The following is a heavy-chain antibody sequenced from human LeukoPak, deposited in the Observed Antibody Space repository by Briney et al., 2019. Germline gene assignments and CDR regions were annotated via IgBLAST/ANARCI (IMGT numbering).Heavy chain of an antibody. J-gene: IGHJ4*02. CDR2: IKQDGSEK. CDR3: AYDIHYFQSDY. Sequence: GGSLRLSCAASGFTFSNYWMIWVRQAPGKGLEWVASIKQDGSEKQYVGSVRGRFTISRDNAKNVLDLQMNSLTAEDTAVYYCAYDIHYFQSDYWGQGTLVTVSS. CDR1: GFTFSNYW. D-gene: IGHD2-8*01. V-gene: IGHV3-7*01.